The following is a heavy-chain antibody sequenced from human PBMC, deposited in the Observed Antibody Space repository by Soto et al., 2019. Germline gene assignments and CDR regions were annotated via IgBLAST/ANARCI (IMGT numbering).Heavy chain of an antibody. V-gene: IGHV3-21*01. CDR2: ITGSSNYI. CDR1: GFTFSTYN. Sequence: GGSLRLSCAASGFTFSTYNMNWVRQAPGKGLEWVSSITGSSNYIYYADSVKGRFTISRDNAENSLFLQMDSLTAEDTAVYYCARDLYTAVAGAINYWGQGTLVTVSS. CDR3: ARDLYTAVAGAINY. D-gene: IGHD6-19*01. J-gene: IGHJ4*02.